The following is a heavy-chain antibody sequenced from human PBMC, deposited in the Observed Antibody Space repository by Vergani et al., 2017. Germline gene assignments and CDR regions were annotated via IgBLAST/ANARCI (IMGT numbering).Heavy chain of an antibody. CDR1: GGSFSGYY. Sequence: QVQLQQWGAGLLKPSETLSLTCAVYGGSFSGYYWSWIRQPPGKGLGGVGEINHSGSTNYNPSLKSRVTISVDTSQNQFSLKLSSVTAADTAVYYCARGSRQIYSSGWFPDYWGQGTLVTVSS. D-gene: IGHD6-19*01. CDR2: INHSGST. J-gene: IGHJ4*02. V-gene: IGHV4-34*01. CDR3: ARGSRQIYSSGWFPDY.